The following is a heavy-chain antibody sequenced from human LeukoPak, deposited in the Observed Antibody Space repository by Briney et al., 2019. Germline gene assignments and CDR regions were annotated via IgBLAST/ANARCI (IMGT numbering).Heavy chain of an antibody. J-gene: IGHJ5*02. CDR3: ATDFYDTT. CDR1: GFTFSSYA. D-gene: IGHD3-22*01. V-gene: IGHV3-15*01. CDR2: LRSNSDGGTI. Sequence: PGGSLRLSCAASGFTFSSYAMSWVRQAPGKGLEWVGRLRSNSDGGTIDYAAPVKGRFALSRDDSKNTLYLQMNSLQTEDTAVYYCATDFYDTTWGQGTLVTVSS.